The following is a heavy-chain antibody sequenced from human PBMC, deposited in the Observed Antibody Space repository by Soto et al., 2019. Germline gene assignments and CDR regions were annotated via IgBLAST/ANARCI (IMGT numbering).Heavy chain of an antibody. CDR2: INPNSGGT. Sequence: SVKVSCKASGYTFTGYYMYWVRQAPGQGSEWMGWINPNSGGTNYAQKFQGWVTMTRDTSISTAYMELSRLRSDDTAVYYCGSEGWLKHKRPIVNYCSGIDEWGHATTVTVS. V-gene: IGHV1-2*04. CDR1: GYTFTGYY. CDR3: GSEGWLKHKRPIVNYCSGIDE. J-gene: IGHJ6*02. D-gene: IGHD2-15*01.